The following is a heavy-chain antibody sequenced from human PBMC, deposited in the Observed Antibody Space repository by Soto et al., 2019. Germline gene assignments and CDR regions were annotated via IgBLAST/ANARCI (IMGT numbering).Heavy chain of an antibody. J-gene: IGHJ6*02. CDR1: GGTFSSYA. V-gene: IGHV1-69*13. D-gene: IGHD3-3*01. CDR3: ARDHRLYDFWSGYYSEYYYYGMDV. CDR2: IIPIFGTA. Sequence: SVKVSCKASGGTFSSYAISWVRQAPGQGLEWMGGIIPIFGTANYAQKFQGRVTITADESTSTAYMELSSLRSEDTAVYYCARDHRLYDFWSGYYSEYYYYGMDVWGQGTTVTVSS.